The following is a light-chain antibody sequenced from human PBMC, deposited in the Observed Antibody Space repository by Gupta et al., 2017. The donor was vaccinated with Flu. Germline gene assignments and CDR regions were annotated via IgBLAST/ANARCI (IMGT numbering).Light chain of an antibody. CDR1: NIGRKS. CDR3: QVWDRSFNQVL. Sequence: SNVLTQPPSASVAPGQTAKITCGGNNIGRKSVHWYRHKLGQAPELVVSNDSDRPSGIPDRISGSNSGNTATLTIRRVEAGDEADYYCQVWDRSFNQVLFGGGTKLTGL. V-gene: IGLV3-21*02. CDR2: NDS. J-gene: IGLJ3*02.